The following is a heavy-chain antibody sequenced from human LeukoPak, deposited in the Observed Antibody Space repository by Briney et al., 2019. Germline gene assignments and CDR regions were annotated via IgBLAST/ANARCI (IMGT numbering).Heavy chain of an antibody. V-gene: IGHV3-66*01. Sequence: PGGSLRLSCAASGFTVSDNYISWVRQAPGKGLEWVALIYSAGTTHADSVRGRFTISRDKPKNMLYLQMNSLRAEDTAVYFCARAQGGKIQLWDYYFDYWGQGTLVTVSS. D-gene: IGHD5-18*01. J-gene: IGHJ4*02. CDR2: IYSAGTT. CDR3: ARAQGGKIQLWDYYFDY. CDR1: GFTVSDNY.